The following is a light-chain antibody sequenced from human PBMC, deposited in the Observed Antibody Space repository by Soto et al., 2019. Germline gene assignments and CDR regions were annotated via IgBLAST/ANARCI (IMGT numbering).Light chain of an antibody. Sequence: MTQSPATLSVSPGERATLSCRASQSVSNWLAWYQQKPGKAPKLLIYKTSNLDSGVPSRFSGSGSGTEFSLTISSLQPDDFATYYCQQYKSFSLTFGGGTKVDIK. CDR2: KTS. V-gene: IGKV1-5*03. J-gene: IGKJ4*01. CDR1: QSVSNW. CDR3: QQYKSFSLT.